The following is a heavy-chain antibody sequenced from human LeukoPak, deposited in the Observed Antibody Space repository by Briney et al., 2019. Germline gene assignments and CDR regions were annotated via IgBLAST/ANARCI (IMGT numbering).Heavy chain of an antibody. Sequence: GASVKVSCKASGYTFTSYGISWVQQAPGQGLEWMGWISAYNGNTNYAQKLQGRVTMTTDTSTSTAYMELRSLRSDDTAVYYCVSYSSWYVFGPWGQGSLVTVSS. CDR1: GYTFTSYG. V-gene: IGHV1-18*01. CDR3: VSYSSWYVFGP. CDR2: ISAYNGNT. J-gene: IGHJ4*02. D-gene: IGHD6-13*01.